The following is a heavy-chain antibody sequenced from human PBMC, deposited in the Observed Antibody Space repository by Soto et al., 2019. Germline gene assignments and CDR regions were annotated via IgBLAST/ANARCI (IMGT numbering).Heavy chain of an antibody. D-gene: IGHD6-25*01. J-gene: IGHJ4*02. Sequence: VGSLRLSCVASGFTFNTYWMSWVRQAPGKGLEWVANIKEDGSDKYYVDSVKGRFTISRDNAKNLLYPQMNSLGAGDTAMYYCARFTRGSSGDYWGQGTLVTVSS. V-gene: IGHV3-7*01. CDR3: ARFTRGSSGDY. CDR2: IKEDGSDK. CDR1: GFTFNTYW.